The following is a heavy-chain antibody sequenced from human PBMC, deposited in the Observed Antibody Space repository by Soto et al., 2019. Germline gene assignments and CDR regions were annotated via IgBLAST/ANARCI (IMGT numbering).Heavy chain of an antibody. Sequence: ASVKVSCKASGYTFTSYDINWVRQATGQGLEWMGWMNPNSGNTGYAQKFQGRVTMTRNTSISTAYMELSSLRSEDTAVYYCARIPRIAAAGSFDYWGQGTLVPVSS. CDR1: GYTFTSYD. J-gene: IGHJ4*02. CDR3: ARIPRIAAAGSFDY. D-gene: IGHD6-13*01. CDR2: MNPNSGNT. V-gene: IGHV1-8*01.